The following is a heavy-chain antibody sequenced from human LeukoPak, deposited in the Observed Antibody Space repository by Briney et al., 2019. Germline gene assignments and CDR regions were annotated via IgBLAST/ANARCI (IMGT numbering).Heavy chain of an antibody. CDR1: GGSITSTNW. D-gene: IGHD2-8*01. Sequence: SGTLSLTCGVSGGSITSTNWWSWVRQPPGRGLEWIGEVSLSGLTNYNPSLSSRVIMALDTSKNHLSLHLTSVTAADTAVYYCSRENGAFSPFGYWGQGYLVTVLS. CDR3: SRENGAFSPFGY. J-gene: IGHJ4*02. CDR2: VSLSGLT. V-gene: IGHV4-4*02.